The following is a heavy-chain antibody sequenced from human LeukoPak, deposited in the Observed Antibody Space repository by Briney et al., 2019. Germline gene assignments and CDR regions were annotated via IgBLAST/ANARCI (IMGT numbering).Heavy chain of an antibody. Sequence: GGSLRLSCAASGFTFSSYKMNWVRQAPGKGLEWVSYISSSGSTIYYADSVKGRFTISRDNAKNSLYLQMNSLRAEDTAVYYCARGVYSGYDPYYYYYYGMDVWGQGTTVTVSS. D-gene: IGHD5-12*01. CDR3: ARGVYSGYDPYYYYYYGMDV. V-gene: IGHV3-48*03. CDR2: ISSSGSTI. J-gene: IGHJ6*02. CDR1: GFTFSSYK.